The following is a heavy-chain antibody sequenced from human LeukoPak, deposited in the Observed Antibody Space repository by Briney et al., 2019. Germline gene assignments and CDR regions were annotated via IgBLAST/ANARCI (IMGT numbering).Heavy chain of an antibody. D-gene: IGHD2-15*01. CDR3: AQDRARYSARAFDI. Sequence: GGSLRLSCAASGFTFSSYGMHWVRQAPGKGLEWVAFIRYDGSNKYYADSVKGRFTISRDNSKNTLYLQMNSLRAEDTAVYYCAQDRARYSARAFDIWGQGTMVTVSS. CDR2: IRYDGSNK. J-gene: IGHJ3*02. CDR1: GFTFSSYG. V-gene: IGHV3-30*02.